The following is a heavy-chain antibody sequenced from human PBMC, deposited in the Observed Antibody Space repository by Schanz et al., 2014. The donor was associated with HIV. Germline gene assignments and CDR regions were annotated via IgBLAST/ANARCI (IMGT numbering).Heavy chain of an antibody. V-gene: IGHV3-33*08. CDR2: IWYDGSNK. J-gene: IGHJ4*02. D-gene: IGHD4-17*01. CDR1: GFTFSNYG. Sequence: LESGGGLVQPGGSLRLSCAVSGFTFSNYGMHWVRQAPGKGLEWVAAIWYDGSNKFYADSVKGRFTISRDNSKNTLNLQMKSLRAEDTAVYGCARQGLRFSFWLDYWGQGTPVTVS. CDR3: ARQGLRFSFWLDY.